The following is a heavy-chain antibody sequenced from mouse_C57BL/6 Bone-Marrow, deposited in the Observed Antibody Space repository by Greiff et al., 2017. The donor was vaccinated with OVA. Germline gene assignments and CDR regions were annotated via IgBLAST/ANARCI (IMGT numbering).Heavy chain of an antibody. Sequence: QVQLQQSGPELVKPGASVKISCKASGYAFSSSWMNWVKQRPGKGLEWIGRIYPGDGDTNYNGKFKGKATLTAENSSSTAYMQLSSLTSEDSAVYFCARSTASYYGIGFAYWGQGTLVTVSA. D-gene: IGHD1-1*01. CDR2: IYPGDGDT. J-gene: IGHJ3*01. CDR3: ARSTASYYGIGFAY. CDR1: GYAFSSSW. V-gene: IGHV1-82*01.